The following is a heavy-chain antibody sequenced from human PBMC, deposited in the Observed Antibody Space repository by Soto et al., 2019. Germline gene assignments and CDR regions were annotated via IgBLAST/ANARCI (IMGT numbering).Heavy chain of an antibody. J-gene: IGHJ4*02. CDR2: IGSSGSYI. V-gene: IGHV3-21*01. Sequence: EVQLVESGGGLVKPGGSLRLSCTTSGFTFRSYSMNWVRQTPGKGLEWVASIGSSGSYIYYADSVKGRFTISRDNAKNSLYLQVNSLRAEDTAVYYCARNHNYDSSGYGFEQWGQGTLVTVSS. CDR3: ARNHNYDSSGYGFEQ. CDR1: GFTFRSYS. D-gene: IGHD3-22*01.